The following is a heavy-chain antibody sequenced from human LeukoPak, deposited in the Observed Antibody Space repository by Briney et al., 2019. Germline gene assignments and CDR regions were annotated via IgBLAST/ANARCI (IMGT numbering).Heavy chain of an antibody. Sequence: ASVKVSCKASGYTFTGYYMHWVRQAPGQGLEWMGWINPNSGGTNYAQRFQGRVTMTRDTSISTAYMELSRLRSDDTAVYYCARDRNRGIQLWLLSYWGQGTLVTVSS. CDR2: INPNSGGT. CDR3: ARDRNRGIQLWLLSY. CDR1: GYTFTGYY. J-gene: IGHJ4*02. D-gene: IGHD5-18*01. V-gene: IGHV1-2*02.